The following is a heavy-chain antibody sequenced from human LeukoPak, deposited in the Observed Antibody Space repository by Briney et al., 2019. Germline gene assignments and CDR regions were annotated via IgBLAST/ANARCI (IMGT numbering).Heavy chain of an antibody. CDR1: GFIFSSYP. CDR3: ANQRGGF. J-gene: IGHJ4*02. Sequence: SGGSLRLSCAAAGFIFSSYPMSWVRQAPGKGLEWVSAISGTAENAYYADSVKGRFSISRDNSRNTVHLQMNSLRPEDTAVYYCANQRGGFWGQGTLVIVSS. D-gene: IGHD3-10*01. V-gene: IGHV3-23*01. CDR2: ISGTAENA.